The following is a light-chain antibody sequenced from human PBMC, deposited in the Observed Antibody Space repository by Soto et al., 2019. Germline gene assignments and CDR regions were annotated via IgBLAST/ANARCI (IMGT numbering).Light chain of an antibody. J-gene: IGKJ3*01. V-gene: IGKV1-39*01. CDR3: QQSFSRPPT. CDR1: QSISSY. Sequence: DIQMTQSPSSLSASVGDRVTITCRASQSISSYLNWYQQKPGKAPKLLIYAASTLQSGVPSRVSGSGSGTDFTLTISSLQPEDFAIYYCQQSFSRPPTFGPGTKVDMK. CDR2: AAS.